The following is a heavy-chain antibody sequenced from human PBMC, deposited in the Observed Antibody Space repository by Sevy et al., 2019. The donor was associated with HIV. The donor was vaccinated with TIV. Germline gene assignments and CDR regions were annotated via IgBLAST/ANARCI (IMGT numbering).Heavy chain of an antibody. V-gene: IGHV4-39*01. CDR1: GGSISSSSYY. J-gene: IGHJ6*02. CDR2: IFYSGST. CDR3: ARRESGKNGMDV. Sequence: SETLSLTCTVSGGSISSSSYYWGWIRQPPGKGLEWIGSIFYSGSTYYNPSLKSRVTISVDTSKNQFSLRLSSVTAADTAVYYCARRESGKNGMDVWGQGTTVTVSS.